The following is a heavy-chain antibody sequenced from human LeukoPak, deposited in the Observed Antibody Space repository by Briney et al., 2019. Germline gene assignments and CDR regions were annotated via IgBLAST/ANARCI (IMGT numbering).Heavy chain of an antibody. D-gene: IGHD3-10*01. V-gene: IGHV4-39*07. CDR2: IYHRGRT. CDR1: GDSISSNSDY. Sequence: SETLSLTCSVSGDSISSNSDYWGWIRQPPGKGLEWIGNIYHRGRTNYNPSLKSRVTISVDTSKNQFSLTLSSVTAADTAVYYCARGGYYGSGSPGPYWGQGTLVTVSS. J-gene: IGHJ4*02. CDR3: ARGGYYGSGSPGPY.